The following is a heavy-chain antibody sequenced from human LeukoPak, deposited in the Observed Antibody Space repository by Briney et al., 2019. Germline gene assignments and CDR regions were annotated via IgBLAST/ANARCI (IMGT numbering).Heavy chain of an antibody. CDR2: INPNSGGT. CDR3: AREGSDTGMVDY. V-gene: IGHV1-2*02. D-gene: IGHD5-18*01. Sequence: ASVKVSCKPSGYTFTGYYMHWVRQAPGQGVEWMGWINPNSGGTNYAQKFQGRVTMTRDTSISTAYMELSRLTDDTAVYYCAREGSDTGMVDYWGQGTLVTVSS. CDR1: GYTFTGYY. J-gene: IGHJ4*02.